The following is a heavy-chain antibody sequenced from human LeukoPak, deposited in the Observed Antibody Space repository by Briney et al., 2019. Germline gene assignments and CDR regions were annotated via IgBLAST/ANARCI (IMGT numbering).Heavy chain of an antibody. D-gene: IGHD2-21*02. CDR1: GGSFSGYY. J-gene: IGHJ4*02. V-gene: IGHV4-34*01. CDR2: INHSGST. Sequence: SETLSLTCPVYGGSFSGYYWSWIRQPPGKGLEWIGEINHSGSTNYNPSLQSRVTISVDTSKNQFSLKLSSVTAADTAVYYCARRLCGGDCYSTFSYWGQGTLVTVSS. CDR3: ARRLCGGDCYSTFSY.